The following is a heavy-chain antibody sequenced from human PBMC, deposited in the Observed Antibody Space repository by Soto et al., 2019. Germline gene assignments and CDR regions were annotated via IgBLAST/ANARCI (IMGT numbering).Heavy chain of an antibody. V-gene: IGHV3-64D*06. CDR3: VKVELFSVDC. J-gene: IGHJ4*02. D-gene: IGHD2-15*01. Sequence: GGSLRLSCSASGFTFQNYVIHWVRQAPGKGLEYVSAIGAKGDATYADSVKGRFSISRDNSKNSLFLQMTNVTFEDTATYFCVKVELFSVDCWGQGALVTVSS. CDR1: GFTFQNYV. CDR2: IGAKGDAT.